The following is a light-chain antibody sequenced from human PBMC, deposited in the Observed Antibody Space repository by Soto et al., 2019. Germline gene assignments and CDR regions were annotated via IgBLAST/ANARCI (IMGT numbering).Light chain of an antibody. J-gene: IGLJ1*01. V-gene: IGLV1-40*01. Sequence: QSVLTQPPSVSGAPGQRVTISCTGSYSNIGAGYEVHWYQQIPGTAPKLLISGHNNRPSGVPDRFFGSKSGTSASLTIIGLQAEDEADYYCCSYAGSYTFGTGTKVTVL. CDR3: CSYAGSYT. CDR2: GHN. CDR1: YSNIGAGYE.